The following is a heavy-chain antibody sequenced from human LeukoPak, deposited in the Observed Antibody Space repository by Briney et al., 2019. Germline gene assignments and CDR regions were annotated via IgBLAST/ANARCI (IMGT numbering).Heavy chain of an antibody. Sequence: GGSLRLSCAASGFTFSSYEMNWVRQAPGKGLEWVSYISSSGSTIYYADSVKGRFTISRDNAKNSLYRQMKSLRVEDTAVYYCAREKPELDYWGQGTLVTVSS. CDR3: AREKPELDY. V-gene: IGHV3-48*03. CDR1: GFTFSSYE. CDR2: ISSSGSTI. J-gene: IGHJ4*02.